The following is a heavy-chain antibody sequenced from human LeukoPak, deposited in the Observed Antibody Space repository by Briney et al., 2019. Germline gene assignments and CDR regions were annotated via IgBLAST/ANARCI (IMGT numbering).Heavy chain of an antibody. V-gene: IGHV3-7*01. J-gene: IGHJ4*02. CDR3: ARDLAYSRLDY. D-gene: IGHD5-18*01. CDR2: IKQDETEK. Sequence: GGSLRLSCTASGFTFSNFWMGWVRQAPGKGLEWVANIKQDETEKFYLGSAKGRFTISRDNAKNSLYLQMNSLRVEDTAFYYCARDLAYSRLDYWGQGMLVTVSS. CDR1: GFTFSNFW.